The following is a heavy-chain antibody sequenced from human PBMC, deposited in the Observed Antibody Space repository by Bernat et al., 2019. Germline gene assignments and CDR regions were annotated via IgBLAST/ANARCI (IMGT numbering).Heavy chain of an antibody. CDR3: ARELGYCSGGSCSGGRIIKNYFDY. J-gene: IGHJ4*02. CDR2: INPNSGGT. Sequence: QVQLVQSGAEVKKPGASVKVSCKASGYTFTGYYMHWVRQAPGQGLEWMGWINPNSGGTNYAQKFQDRVTMTRDTSISTAYMELSRLRSDDTAVYYCARELGYCSGGSCSGGRIIKNYFDYWGQGTLVTIPS. V-gene: IGHV1-2*02. CDR1: GYTFTGYY. D-gene: IGHD2-15*01.